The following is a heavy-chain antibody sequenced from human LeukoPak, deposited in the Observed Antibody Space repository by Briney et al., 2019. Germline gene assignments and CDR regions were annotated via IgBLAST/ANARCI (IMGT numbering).Heavy chain of an antibody. CDR2: ISAYNGNT. D-gene: IGHD3-3*01. Sequence: RASVKASCKASGYTFTSYGISWVRQAPGQGLEWMGWISAYNGNTNYAQKLQGRVTMTTDTSTSTAYMELRSLRSDDTAVYYCARYYDFWNSMNWFDPWGQGTLVTVSP. CDR1: GYTFTSYG. CDR3: ARYYDFWNSMNWFDP. J-gene: IGHJ5*02. V-gene: IGHV1-18*01.